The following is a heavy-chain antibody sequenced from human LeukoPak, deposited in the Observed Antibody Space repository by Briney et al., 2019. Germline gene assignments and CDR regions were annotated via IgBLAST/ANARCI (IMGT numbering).Heavy chain of an antibody. CDR2: ISSSSNYI. CDR3: ARSPDYYDSSGYYHFFDY. J-gene: IGHJ4*02. D-gene: IGHD3-22*01. Sequence: SGGSLRLSCAGSGFSFSTYSINWVRQAPGKGLEWVSSISSSSNYIYYADSVKGRFTISRDNAKNSLYLQMNSLRAEDTAVYYCARSPDYYDSSGYYHFFDYWGQGTLVTVSS. CDR1: GFSFSTYS. V-gene: IGHV3-21*04.